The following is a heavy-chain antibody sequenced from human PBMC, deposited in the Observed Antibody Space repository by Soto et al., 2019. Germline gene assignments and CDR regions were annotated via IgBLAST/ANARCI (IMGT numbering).Heavy chain of an antibody. D-gene: IGHD3-9*01. CDR3: ARGGYDILTGYYKGSDFGY. Sequence: AETLSLTCAVSGGSISSSNWWSWVRQPPGKGLEWIGEIYHSGSTNYNPSLKSRVTISVDKSKNQFSLKLSSVTAADTAVYFCARGGYDILTGYYKGSDFGYWGQGTLGTVSS. V-gene: IGHV4-4*01. CDR1: GGSISSSNW. CDR2: IYHSGST. J-gene: IGHJ4*02.